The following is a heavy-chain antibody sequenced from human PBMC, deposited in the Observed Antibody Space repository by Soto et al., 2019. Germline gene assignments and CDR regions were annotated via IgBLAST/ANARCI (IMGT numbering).Heavy chain of an antibody. Sequence: SETLSLTCAVYGGSFSGYYWSWIRQPPGKGLEWIGEINHSGSTNYNPSLKSRVTISVDTSKNQFSLKLSSVTAADTAVYYCARKYSSPNLETWFDPWGQGTLVTVSS. CDR2: INHSGST. CDR1: GGSFSGYY. D-gene: IGHD6-6*01. CDR3: ARKYSSPNLETWFDP. J-gene: IGHJ5*02. V-gene: IGHV4-34*01.